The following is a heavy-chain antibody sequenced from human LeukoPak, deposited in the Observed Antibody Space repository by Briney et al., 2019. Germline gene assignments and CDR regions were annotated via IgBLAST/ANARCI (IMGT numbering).Heavy chain of an antibody. V-gene: IGHV4-34*01. CDR2: INHSGST. D-gene: IGHD3-22*01. CDR1: GGPFSGYY. CDR3: ARVAYDSSGSRAFDI. J-gene: IGHJ3*02. Sequence: PSETLSLTCAVYGGPFSGYYWSWIRQPPGKGLEWIGEINHSGSTNYNPSLRSRVTISVDTSKNQFSLKLSSVTAADTAVYYCARVAYDSSGSRAFDIWGQGTMVTVSS.